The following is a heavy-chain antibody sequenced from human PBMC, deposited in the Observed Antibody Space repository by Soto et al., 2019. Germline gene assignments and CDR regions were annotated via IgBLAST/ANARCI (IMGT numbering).Heavy chain of an antibody. CDR1: GFTFSSYS. CDR3: ARDFLTQGLSRRGPLGPTFDY. Sequence: EVQLVESGGGLVQPGGSLRLSCAASGFTFSSYSMNWVRQAPGKGLEGVSYINSSSSTIYYADSVKGRFTISRDNAKNSLYLQMNSLRAEDTAVYYCARDFLTQGLSRRGPLGPTFDYWGQGTLVTVS. CDR2: INSSSSTI. J-gene: IGHJ4*02. D-gene: IGHD7-27*01. V-gene: IGHV3-48*01.